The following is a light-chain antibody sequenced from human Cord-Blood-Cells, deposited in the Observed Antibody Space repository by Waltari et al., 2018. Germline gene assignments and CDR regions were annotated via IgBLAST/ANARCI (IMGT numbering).Light chain of an antibody. CDR3: QQYGSSLWT. J-gene: IGKJ1*01. CDR2: GAS. Sequence: EIVLTQSPGTLSLSPGERATLSCRASQSVSSSYLAGYQQKPGQAPRLLIYGASSRATGIPDRFSGSWSGTDLTLTISRLEPEDFAVYYCQQYGSSLWTFGQGTKVEIK. V-gene: IGKV3-20*01. CDR1: QSVSSSY.